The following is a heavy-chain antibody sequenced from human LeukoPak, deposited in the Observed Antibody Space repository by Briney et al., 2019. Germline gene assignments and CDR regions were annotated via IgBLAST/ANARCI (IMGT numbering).Heavy chain of an antibody. CDR2: ISGGGGST. CDR1: GFSFSSYG. CDR3: AKDALLHISGWLNWFDP. Sequence: PGGTLRLSCAASGFSFSSYGMSWVRQAPGKGLEWVSAISGGGGSTYYTDSVKGRFTISRDNSNNTLYLQMNSLRADDTAVYYCAKDALLHISGWLNWFDPWGQGTLVTVSS. J-gene: IGHJ5*02. D-gene: IGHD6-19*01. V-gene: IGHV3-23*01.